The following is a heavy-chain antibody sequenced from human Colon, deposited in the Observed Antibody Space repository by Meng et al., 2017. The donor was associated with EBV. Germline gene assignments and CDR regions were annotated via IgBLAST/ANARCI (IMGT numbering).Heavy chain of an antibody. CDR2: ISAYNGNT. Sequence: QVTLVQSGAEVKKPGASVKVSRKASGYTFTSYGISWVRQAPGQGLEWMGWISAYNGNTNYAQKLQGRVTMTTDTSTSTAYMELRSLRSDDTAVYYCARNRPRGVATGANWFDPWGQGTLVTVSS. J-gene: IGHJ5*02. V-gene: IGHV1-18*01. CDR1: GYTFTSYG. D-gene: IGHD5-12*01. CDR3: ARNRPRGVATGANWFDP.